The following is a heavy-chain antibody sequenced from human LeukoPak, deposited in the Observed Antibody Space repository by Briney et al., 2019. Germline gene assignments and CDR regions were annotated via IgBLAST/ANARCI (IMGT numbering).Heavy chain of an antibody. V-gene: IGHV1-24*01. CDR3: ARVRLSSGYRRGRFDY. CDR1: GYTITELS. CDR2: FDPEDGET. Sequence: ASVKVSCKVSGYTITELSMHWVRQAPGNGLEWMGGFDPEDGETIYAQKFQGRVTMNEDTSTDTAYMELSSLRSEDTAVYYCARVRLSSGYRRGRFDYWGQGTLVTVSS. D-gene: IGHD3-22*01. J-gene: IGHJ4*02.